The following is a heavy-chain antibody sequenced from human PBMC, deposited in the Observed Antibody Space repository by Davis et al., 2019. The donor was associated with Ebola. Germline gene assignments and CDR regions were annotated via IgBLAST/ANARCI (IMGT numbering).Heavy chain of an antibody. CDR2: ISGGGAGT. CDR1: GFTFSSYP. CDR3: ARASPPYPAYYYYKDM. Sequence: GESLKISCAASGFTFSSYPMSWDRQAPGKGLEWVSFISGGGAGTSYADSVKGRFTISRDNSKSMLYLQMNSLRAEDTALYYCARASPPYPAYYYYKDMWGKGTTVTVSS. V-gene: IGHV3-23*01. J-gene: IGHJ6*03.